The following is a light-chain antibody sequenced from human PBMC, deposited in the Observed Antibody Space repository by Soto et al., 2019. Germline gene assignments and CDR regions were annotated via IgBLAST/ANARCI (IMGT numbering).Light chain of an antibody. Sequence: EIVMTQSPATLSVSPGERATLSCRASQSVSSNLAWYQQKPGQAPRLLIYDASTRATGIPARFSGSGSGTEFTLTISSLQSEDFAVYSCQQYNTWPPRYTFGQGTKLEIK. CDR2: DAS. V-gene: IGKV3-15*01. CDR3: QQYNTWPPRYT. J-gene: IGKJ2*01. CDR1: QSVSSN.